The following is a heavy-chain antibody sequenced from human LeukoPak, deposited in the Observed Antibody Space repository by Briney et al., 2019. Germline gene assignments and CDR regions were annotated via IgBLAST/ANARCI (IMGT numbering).Heavy chain of an antibody. V-gene: IGHV3-53*01. J-gene: IGHJ3*02. D-gene: IGHD5-24*01. CDR2: IYSGGST. CDR3: ARGMVATMDAFDI. CDR1: GFTVSSNF. Sequence: GGSLRLSCAASGFTVSSNFMSWVRQAPGKGLEWVSVIYSGGSTYYADSVTGRFTISRDNSKNTLYLQMNSLRAEDTAVYYCARGMVATMDAFDIWGQGTMVTVSS.